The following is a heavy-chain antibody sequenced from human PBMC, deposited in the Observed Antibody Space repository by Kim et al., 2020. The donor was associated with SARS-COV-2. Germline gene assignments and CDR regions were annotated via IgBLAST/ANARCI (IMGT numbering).Heavy chain of an antibody. CDR2: IYYSGST. J-gene: IGHJ6*02. CDR3: ARGGGITMVREGPGRRYYYYGMDV. Sequence: SETLSLTCTVSGGSISSSSYYWGWIRQPPGKGLEWIGSIYYSGSTYYNPSLKSRVTISVDTSKNQFSLKLSSVTAADTAVYYCARGGGITMVREGPGRRYYYYGMDVWGQGTTVTVSS. V-gene: IGHV4-39*07. CDR1: GGSISSSSYY. D-gene: IGHD3-10*01.